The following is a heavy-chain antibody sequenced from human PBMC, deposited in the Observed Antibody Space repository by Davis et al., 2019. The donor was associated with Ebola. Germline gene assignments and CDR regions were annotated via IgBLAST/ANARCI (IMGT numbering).Heavy chain of an antibody. CDR2: INPSGGST. D-gene: IGHD1-26*01. CDR1: GYTFTSYY. CDR3: ASAMLGATTYYYGMDV. J-gene: IGHJ6*02. Sequence: ASVKVSCKASGYTFTSYYMHWVRQAPGQGLEWMGIINPSGGSTSYAQKFQGRVTMTRDTSTSTVYMELSSLRSDDTAVYYCASAMLGATTYYYGMDVWGQGTTVTVSS. V-gene: IGHV1-46*01.